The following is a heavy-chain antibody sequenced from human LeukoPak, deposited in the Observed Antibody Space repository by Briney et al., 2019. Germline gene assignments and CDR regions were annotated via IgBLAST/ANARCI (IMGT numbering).Heavy chain of an antibody. D-gene: IGHD6-13*01. J-gene: IGHJ4*02. CDR1: GFNVSSNY. Sequence: PGGSLRLSCAASGFNVSSNYMSWVRQAPGKGLEWVSFIYRGDRTYFADSVKGRFTMSRDDMKRTVYLQMDSLRAEDTAVYYCAKESPIAAGTPPLDYWGQGTLVTVSS. CDR2: IYRGDRT. CDR3: AKESPIAAGTPPLDY. V-gene: IGHV3-66*01.